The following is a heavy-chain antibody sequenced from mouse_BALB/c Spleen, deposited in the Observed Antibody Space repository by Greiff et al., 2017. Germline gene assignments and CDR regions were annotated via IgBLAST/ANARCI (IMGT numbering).Heavy chain of an antibody. J-gene: IGHJ2*01. V-gene: IGHV1S33*01. D-gene: IGHD1-1*01. CDR1: GYTFTSYD. CDR3: ARGDSYYYEGFDY. Sequence: SGPELVKPGALVKISCKASGYTFTSYDINWVKQRPGQGLEWIGWIYPGDGSNKYNEKFKGKATLTADNSSSTAYMQLSSLTSVNSAVYFCARGDSYYYEGFDYWGQGTTLTVSS. CDR2: IYPGDGSN.